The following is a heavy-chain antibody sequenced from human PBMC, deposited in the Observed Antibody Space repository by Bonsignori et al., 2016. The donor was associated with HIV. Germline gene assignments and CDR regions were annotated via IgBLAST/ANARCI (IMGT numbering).Heavy chain of an antibody. CDR3: ARANFGELFILIYYYYYYMDV. CDR2: MNPNSGNT. V-gene: IGHV1-8*01. J-gene: IGHJ6*03. D-gene: IGHD3-10*01. Sequence: WVRQAPGQGLEWMGWMNPNSGNTGYAQKFQGRVTMTRNTSISTAYMELSSLRSEDTAVYYCARANFGELFILIYYYYYYMDVWGKGTTVTVSS.